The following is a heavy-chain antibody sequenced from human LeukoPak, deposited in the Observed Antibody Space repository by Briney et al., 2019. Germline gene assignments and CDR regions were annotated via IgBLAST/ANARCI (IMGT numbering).Heavy chain of an antibody. V-gene: IGHV1-2*02. CDR3: ARVIGFGELSLGY. D-gene: IGHD3-10*01. J-gene: IGHJ4*02. Sequence: GASVKVSCKASGFTFSGYYMHWVRQVLGQGLEWMGWINPKSGGTNYAQKFQGRVTMTRDTSINTVYMELSRLRSDDTAVYYCARVIGFGELSLGYWGQGTLVTVSS. CDR2: INPKSGGT. CDR1: GFTFSGYY.